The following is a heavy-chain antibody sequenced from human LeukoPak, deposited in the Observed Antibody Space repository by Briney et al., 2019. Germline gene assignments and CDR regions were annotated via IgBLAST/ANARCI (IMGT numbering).Heavy chain of an antibody. CDR3: AKDWGASRGFDY. D-gene: IGHD3-16*01. Sequence: GGSLRLSCAASGFTFSSYGMHWVRQAPGKGLEGVAFIRYDGSNKYYADSVKGRFTISRDNSKNTLYLQMNSLRAEDTAVYYCAKDWGASRGFDYWGQGTLVTVSS. CDR1: GFTFSSYG. J-gene: IGHJ4*02. CDR2: IRYDGSNK. V-gene: IGHV3-30*02.